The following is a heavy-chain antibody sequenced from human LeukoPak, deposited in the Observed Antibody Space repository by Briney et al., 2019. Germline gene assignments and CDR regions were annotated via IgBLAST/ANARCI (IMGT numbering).Heavy chain of an antibody. Sequence: GESLKISCKGSGYSFTSYWIGWVRQMPGKGLEWMGIIYPGDSDTRYSPPFKGQVTISADKSTSTAYLQWSSLKASDTAMYYCAVTYYYDSSGYLNWFDPWGQGTLVTVSS. J-gene: IGHJ5*02. CDR1: GYSFTSYW. CDR3: AVTYYYDSSGYLNWFDP. D-gene: IGHD3-22*01. CDR2: IYPGDSDT. V-gene: IGHV5-51*01.